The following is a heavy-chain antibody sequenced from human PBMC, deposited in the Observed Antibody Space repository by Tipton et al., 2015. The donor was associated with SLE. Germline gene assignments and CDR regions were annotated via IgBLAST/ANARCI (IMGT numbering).Heavy chain of an antibody. D-gene: IGHD1-26*01. J-gene: IGHJ6*02. V-gene: IGHV4-31*03. CDR3: ARHFGLVGSTVFYFFGLDV. CDR2: IYYSGST. CDR1: GGSISSGGYY. Sequence: TLSLTCTVSGGSISSGGYYWSWIRQHPGKGLEWIGYIYYSGSTYYNPSLKSRVTISVDTSKNQFSLKLSSVTAADTAVYYCARHFGLVGSTVFYFFGLDVWGLGTTVTVSS.